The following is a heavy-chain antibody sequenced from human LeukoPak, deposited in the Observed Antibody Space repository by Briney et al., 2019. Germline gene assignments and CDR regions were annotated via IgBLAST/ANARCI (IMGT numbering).Heavy chain of an antibody. J-gene: IGHJ6*03. CDR2: IIPVLGTA. V-gene: IGHV1-69*13. D-gene: IGHD3-16*01. CDR3: ATTGGDIYYYYMDV. Sequence: GASVKVSCKAFGDTFSRYAISWVRLAPGQGLEWMGGIIPVLGTANYAQKFQDRVTITADESTSTAYMELNSPKSEDTAVYYCATTGGDIYYYYMDVWGEGTTVTISS. CDR1: GDTFSRYA.